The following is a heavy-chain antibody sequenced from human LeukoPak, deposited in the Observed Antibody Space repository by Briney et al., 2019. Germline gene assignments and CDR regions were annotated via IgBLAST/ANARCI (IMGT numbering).Heavy chain of an antibody. J-gene: IGHJ4*02. V-gene: IGHV3-30*02. Sequence: GGSLRLSCVASGFSFSSYSMNWVRQTPGKGLEWVAFIRYDGSRKYYADSVKGRFTISRDNSKNTVFLQMNSLRAEDTAVYYCARDPSSSSSVGGYLDYWGQGTLVTVSS. CDR3: ARDPSSSSSVGGYLDY. D-gene: IGHD6-6*01. CDR1: GFSFSSYS. CDR2: IRYDGSRK.